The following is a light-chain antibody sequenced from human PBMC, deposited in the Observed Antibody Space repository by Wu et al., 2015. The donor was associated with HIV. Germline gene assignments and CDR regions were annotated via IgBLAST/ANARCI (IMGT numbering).Light chain of an antibody. CDR3: QHYSASSPWT. V-gene: IGKV1-5*03. Sequence: DIQMTQSPSTLSASVGDRVTITCRASQNVDPWLAWFQQKPGKAPKVVIYRVFYLGRGVPSRFSASGSGTEFTLTISSLQPDDFATYYCQHYSASSPWTFGQGTKV. CDR2: RVF. J-gene: IGKJ1*01. CDR1: QNVDPW.